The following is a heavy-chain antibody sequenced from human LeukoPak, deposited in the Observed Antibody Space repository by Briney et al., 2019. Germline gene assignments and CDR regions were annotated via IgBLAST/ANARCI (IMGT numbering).Heavy chain of an antibody. D-gene: IGHD6-13*01. V-gene: IGHV5-10-1*01. J-gene: IGHJ4*02. CDR3: ARSYSSSWYGVLEY. CDR1: GSSFTSYW. Sequence: GAPLQISCKGSGSSFTSYWISWVRQVPGKGLEWMGRIDPSDSYTNYSPSFQGHVTISADKSISTAYLQWSSLKASDTAMYYCARSYSSSWYGVLEYWGQGTLVTVSS. CDR2: IDPSDSYT.